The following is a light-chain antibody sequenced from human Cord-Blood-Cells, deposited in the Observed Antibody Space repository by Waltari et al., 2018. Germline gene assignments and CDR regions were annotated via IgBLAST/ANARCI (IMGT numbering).Light chain of an antibody. J-gene: IGLJ2*01. CDR2: EVS. V-gene: IGLV2-23*02. CDR1: SSAVGSYNL. CDR3: CSYAGSSTL. Sequence: QSALTQPAPVSGSPGQSIPISCPGTSSAVGSYNLVSGYQQHPGKAPKLMIYEVSKRPSGVSKRFSGSKSGNTASRTISGLQGEDEADYCCCSYAGSSTLFGGGTKLTVL.